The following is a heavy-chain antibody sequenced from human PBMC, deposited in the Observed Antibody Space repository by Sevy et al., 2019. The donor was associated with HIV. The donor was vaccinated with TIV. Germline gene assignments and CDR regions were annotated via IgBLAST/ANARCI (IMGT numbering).Heavy chain of an antibody. CDR1: GYTFTSYG. J-gene: IGHJ6*02. CDR3: ATVRFLESTYYYGMDV. D-gene: IGHD3-3*01. Sequence: DSVKVSCKASGYTFTSYGISWVRQAPGQGLEWMGWISAYNGNTNYAQKLQGRVTMTTDTSTSTAYMELRSLRSDDTAVYYCATVRFLESTYYYGMDVWGQGTTVTVSS. CDR2: ISAYNGNT. V-gene: IGHV1-18*01.